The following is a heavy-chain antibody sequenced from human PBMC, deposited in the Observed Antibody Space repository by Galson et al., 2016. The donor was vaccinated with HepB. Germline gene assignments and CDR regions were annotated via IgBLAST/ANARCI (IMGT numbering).Heavy chain of an antibody. J-gene: IGHJ4*02. CDR2: ISGSGGSR. V-gene: IGHV3-23*01. CDR3: AKDGFTGDGFSGFDY. CDR1: GFTFRRYA. D-gene: IGHD7-27*01. Sequence: SLRLSCAASGFTFRRYAMNWVRQAPGKGLEWVSHISGSGGSRYYADSVRGRFTISRDSSKNTLYLQMNSLRVEDTAVYYCAKDGFTGDGFSGFDYWGQGTLVTVSS.